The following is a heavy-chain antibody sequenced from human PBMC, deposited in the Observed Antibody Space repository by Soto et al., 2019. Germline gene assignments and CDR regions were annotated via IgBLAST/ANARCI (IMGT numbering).Heavy chain of an antibody. V-gene: IGHV2-5*02. CDR1: GFSLTTHSVA. J-gene: IGHJ4*02. CDR2: FYGDDVT. CDR3: THRQSGAFDF. Sequence: QITLKESGPPLVTPTQTLSLTCTLSGFSLTTHSVAVGWIRQPPGKALEWLALFYGDDVTGYNPSLRDRLTIATDTSRTQVVLTMTHVDPVDTATYYCTHRQSGAFDFWCQGTLVTVSS. D-gene: IGHD2-15*01.